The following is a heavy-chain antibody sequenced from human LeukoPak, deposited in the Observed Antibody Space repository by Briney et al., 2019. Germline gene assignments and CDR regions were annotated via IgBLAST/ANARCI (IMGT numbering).Heavy chain of an antibody. CDR1: GDSFSNYC. V-gene: IGHV4-4*07. CDR3: AREAETYSSGFYYDQ. D-gene: IGHD5-18*01. J-gene: IGHJ4*02. Sequence: SETLSLTCNVSGDSFSNYCWSWIRQPAGRGLEWIGRIYGSGGSNYNPSLKSRVSISVDKSKNRFSLNLTSVTAADTAVYYCAREAETYSSGFYYDQWGQGTLVTVSS. CDR2: IYGSGGS.